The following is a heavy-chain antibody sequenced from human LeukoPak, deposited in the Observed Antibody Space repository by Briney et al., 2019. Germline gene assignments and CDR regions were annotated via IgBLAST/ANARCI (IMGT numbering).Heavy chain of an antibody. CDR3: ASTKGYSSSSDAFDI. Sequence: GSLRLSCAASGFTFSDYYMSWIRQAPGKGLEWVSYISSSGSTIYYADSVKGRFTIPRDNAKNSLYLQMNSLRAEDTAVYYCASTKGYSSSSDAFDIWGQGTMVTVSS. J-gene: IGHJ3*02. D-gene: IGHD6-6*01. CDR1: GFTFSDYY. CDR2: ISSSGSTI. V-gene: IGHV3-11*01.